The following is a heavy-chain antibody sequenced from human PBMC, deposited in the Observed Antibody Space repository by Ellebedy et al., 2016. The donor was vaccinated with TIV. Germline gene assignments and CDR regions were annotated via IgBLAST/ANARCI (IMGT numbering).Heavy chain of an antibody. V-gene: IGHV5-51*01. CDR3: ARQRGDILTGYYPAND. Sequence: GESLKISXKGSGYSFTSYWIGWVRQMPGKGLEWMGIIYPGDSDTRYSPSFQGQVTISADKSISTAYLQWSSLKASDTAMYYCARQRGDILTGYYPANDWGQGTLVTVSS. CDR2: IYPGDSDT. D-gene: IGHD3-9*01. J-gene: IGHJ4*02. CDR1: GYSFTSYW.